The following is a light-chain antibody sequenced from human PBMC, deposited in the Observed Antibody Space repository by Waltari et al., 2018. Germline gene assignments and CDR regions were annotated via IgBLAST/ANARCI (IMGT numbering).Light chain of an antibody. J-gene: IGKJ2*01. CDR3: QQYRDWYS. CDR1: HGIGTN. Sequence: EIVMTQSPAILSVSPGAGATLPCRASHGIGTNLAWYQKKPGQAHRLLIYDASTRAPGIPARFTGGGSETEFTLVISSLQSEDSALYFCQQYRDWYSFGQGTKLEIK. V-gene: IGKV3-15*01. CDR2: DAS.